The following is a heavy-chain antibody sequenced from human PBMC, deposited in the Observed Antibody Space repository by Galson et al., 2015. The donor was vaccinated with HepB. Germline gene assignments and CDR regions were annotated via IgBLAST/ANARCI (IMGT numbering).Heavy chain of an antibody. D-gene: IGHD3-10*01. J-gene: IGHJ6*02. CDR3: ARDREGGFGDRYYYGMDV. CDR1: GFTFSSYG. Sequence: SLRLSCAASGFTFSSYGMHWVRQAPGKGLEWVAVIWYDGSNKYYADSVKGRFTISRDNSKNTLYLQMNSLRAEDTAVYYCARDREGGFGDRYYYGMDVWGQGTTVTVSS. V-gene: IGHV3-33*01. CDR2: IWYDGSNK.